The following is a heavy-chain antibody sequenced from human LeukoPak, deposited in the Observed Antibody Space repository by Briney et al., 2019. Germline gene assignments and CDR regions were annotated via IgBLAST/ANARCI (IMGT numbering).Heavy chain of an antibody. CDR2: IYTSGST. CDR3: ARGKRWLQLNPYYFDY. J-gene: IGHJ4*02. Sequence: SETLSLTCTVSGGSISSSSYYWSWIRQPAGKGLEWIGRIYTSGSTNYNPSLKSRVTMSVDTSKNQFSLKLSSVTAADTAVYYCARGKRWLQLNPYYFDYWGQGTLVTVSS. CDR1: GGSISSSSYY. V-gene: IGHV4-61*02. D-gene: IGHD5-24*01.